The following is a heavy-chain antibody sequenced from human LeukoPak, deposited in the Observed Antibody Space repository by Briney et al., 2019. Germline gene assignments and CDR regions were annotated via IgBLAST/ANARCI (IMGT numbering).Heavy chain of an antibody. CDR3: ARDLIGYCSGGTCSDWFDP. V-gene: IGHV4-34*01. CDR1: GGSFSGYY. CDR2: INHSGST. D-gene: IGHD2-15*01. Sequence: SETLSLTCAVYGGSFSGYYWSWIRQPPEKGLEWIGEINHSGSTNYNPSPKSRVTISVGTSKNQFSLKLRSVTAADTAVYYCARDLIGYCSGGTCSDWFDPWGQGTLVTVSS. J-gene: IGHJ5*02.